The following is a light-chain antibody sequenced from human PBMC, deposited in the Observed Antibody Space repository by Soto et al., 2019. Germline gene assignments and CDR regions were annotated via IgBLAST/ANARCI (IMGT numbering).Light chain of an antibody. CDR1: NSNIGSNA. CDR2: STN. Sequence: QSVLTQPPSASGTPGQSVTISCSGSNSNIGSNAVNWYQQFPGTAPTLLIYSTNERPSGVPDRFSGSKSGTSASLAISGLQSEDEADYHCAAWDGSLNGYLFGSGTKVTVL. V-gene: IGLV1-44*01. CDR3: AAWDGSLNGYL. J-gene: IGLJ1*01.